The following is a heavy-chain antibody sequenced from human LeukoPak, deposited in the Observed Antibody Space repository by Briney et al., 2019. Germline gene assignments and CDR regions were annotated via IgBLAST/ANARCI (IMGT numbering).Heavy chain of an antibody. V-gene: IGHV3-23*01. CDR3: ARKAGYYYGSGDY. CDR2: ISGSGGST. J-gene: IGHJ4*02. Sequence: GGSLRLSCAASGFTFSNYAMSWVRQAPGKGLEWVSAISGSGGSTYYADSVKGRFTISRDNSKNTLYLQMHSLRAEDTAVYYCARKAGYYYGSGDYWGQGTLVTVSS. CDR1: GFTFSNYA. D-gene: IGHD3-10*01.